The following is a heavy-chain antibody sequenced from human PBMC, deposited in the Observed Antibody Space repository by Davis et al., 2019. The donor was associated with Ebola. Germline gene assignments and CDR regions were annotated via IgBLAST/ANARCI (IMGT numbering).Heavy chain of an antibody. CDR2: INSDGSST. Sequence: GESLKISCAASGFTFSDYYMSWIRQAPGKGLVWVSRINSDGSSTSYADSVKGRFTISRDNAKNTLYVQMNSLRAEDTAVYYCARGNRYCSGDTCANWLDPWGQGTLVTVSS. J-gene: IGHJ5*02. D-gene: IGHD2-15*01. V-gene: IGHV3-74*01. CDR3: ARGNRYCSGDTCANWLDP. CDR1: GFTFSDYY.